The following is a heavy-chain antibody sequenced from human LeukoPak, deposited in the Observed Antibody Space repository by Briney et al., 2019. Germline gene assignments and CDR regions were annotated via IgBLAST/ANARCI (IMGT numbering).Heavy chain of an antibody. CDR2: IYHSGST. CDR1: GGSISSSNW. D-gene: IGHD6-6*01. V-gene: IGHV4-4*02. CDR3: ARGARDRARPRGYYYYMDV. Sequence: SETLSLTCAVSGGSISSSNWWSWVRQPPGKGLEWIGEIYHSGSTNYNPSLKSRVTISVDTSKNQFSLKLSSVTAADTAVYYCARGARDRARPRGYYYYMDVWGKGTTVTVSS. J-gene: IGHJ6*03.